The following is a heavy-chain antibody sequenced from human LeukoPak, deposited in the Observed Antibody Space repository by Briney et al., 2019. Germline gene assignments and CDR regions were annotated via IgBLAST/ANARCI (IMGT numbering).Heavy chain of an antibody. Sequence: PGRSLRLSCAASGFTYSTYWMHWVRQAPGKGLVWVSRINSDGSSTSYADSVKGRFTISRDNAKNTVYLQMNSLRAEDTAVYYCYEGGHWGQGTLVTVSS. J-gene: IGHJ4*02. CDR1: GFTYSTYW. D-gene: IGHD5-12*01. V-gene: IGHV3-74*01. CDR2: INSDGSST. CDR3: YEGGH.